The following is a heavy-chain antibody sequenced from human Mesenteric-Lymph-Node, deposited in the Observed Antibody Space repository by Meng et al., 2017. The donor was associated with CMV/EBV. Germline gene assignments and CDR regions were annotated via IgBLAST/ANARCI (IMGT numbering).Heavy chain of an antibody. J-gene: IGHJ4*02. Sequence: GSLRLSCTVSGGSISSSTYYWGWIRQPPGKGLEWIGSIYYSGSTYYNPSLKSRVTISVDTSKNQFSLKLSSVTAADTAVYYCARYSGPRASLQNWVHDYWGQGTLVTVSS. D-gene: IGHD7-27*01. CDR3: ARYSGPRASLQNWVHDY. V-gene: IGHV4-39*07. CDR2: IYYSGST. CDR1: GGSISSSTYY.